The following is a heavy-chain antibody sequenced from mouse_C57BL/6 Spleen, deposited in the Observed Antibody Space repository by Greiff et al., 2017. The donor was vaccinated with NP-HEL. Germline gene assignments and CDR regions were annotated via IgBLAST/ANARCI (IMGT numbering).Heavy chain of an antibody. J-gene: IGHJ1*03. D-gene: IGHD1-1*01. CDR1: GYAFSSYW. CDR3: ARVGSKRDWYFDV. V-gene: IGHV1-80*01. Sequence: QVQLQQSGAELVKPGASVKISCKASGYAFSSYWMNWVKQRPGKGLEWIGQIYPGDGDTNYNGKFKGKATLTADKSSSTAYMQLSSLTSEDSAVYFCARVGSKRDWYFDVWGTGTTVTVSS. CDR2: IYPGDGDT.